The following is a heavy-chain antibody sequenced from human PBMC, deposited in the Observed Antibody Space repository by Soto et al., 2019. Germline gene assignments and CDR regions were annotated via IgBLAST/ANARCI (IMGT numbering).Heavy chain of an antibody. Sequence: GGSLRLSCAASGFTVSSNYMSWVRQAPGKGLEWVSVIYSGGSTYYADSVKGRFTISRDNSKNTPDLQMNSLRAAATAVYYCAKGHYRGSSVYFDYWGQGTLVTVSS. V-gene: IGHV3-53*01. D-gene: IGHD1-26*01. J-gene: IGHJ4*02. CDR1: GFTVSSNY. CDR3: AKGHYRGSSVYFDY. CDR2: IYSGGST.